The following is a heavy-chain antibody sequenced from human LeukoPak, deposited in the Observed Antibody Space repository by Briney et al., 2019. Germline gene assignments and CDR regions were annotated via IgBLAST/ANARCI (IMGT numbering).Heavy chain of an antibody. D-gene: IGHD3-22*01. CDR1: GFTFSSYS. CDR3: ATEYYYDSSGYYEERDY. CDR2: ISSSSSYI. V-gene: IGHV3-21*01. J-gene: IGHJ4*02. Sequence: GGSLRLSCAASGFTFSSYSMNWVRQAPGKGLEWVSSISSSSSYIYYADSVKGRFTISRDNAKNSLYLQMNSLRAEDTAVYYCATEYYYDSSGYYEERDYWGQGTLVTVYS.